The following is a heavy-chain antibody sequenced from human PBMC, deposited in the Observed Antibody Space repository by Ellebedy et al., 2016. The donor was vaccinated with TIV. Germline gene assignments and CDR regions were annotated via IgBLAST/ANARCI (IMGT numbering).Heavy chain of an antibody. CDR2: INNGGRTT. J-gene: IGHJ4*02. V-gene: IGHV3-23*01. CDR3: AKGRGGGSDSSAPRYYFDY. CDR1: GFTFSGYA. Sequence: GESLKISCAASGFTFSGYAMSWVRQAPGKGLEWVSGINNGGRTTSYADSVKGRFTISRDNSRSTLYLQMNSLRAEDSAVYYCAKGRGGGSDSSAPRYYFDYWGLGTLVTVSS. D-gene: IGHD3-22*01.